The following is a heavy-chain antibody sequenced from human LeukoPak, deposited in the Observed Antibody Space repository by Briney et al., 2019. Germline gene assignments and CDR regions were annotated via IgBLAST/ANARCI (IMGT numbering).Heavy chain of an antibody. CDR3: ARGRDSDSWYFDWFDP. Sequence: GASVKVSCKASGGTFISYAISWVRQAPGKGLEWMGGFDPEDGETIYAQKFQGRVTMTEDTSTDTAYMELNRLRSDDTAVYYCARGRDSDSWYFDWFDPWGHGTLVTVSS. V-gene: IGHV1-24*01. D-gene: IGHD6-13*01. J-gene: IGHJ5*02. CDR1: GGTFISYA. CDR2: FDPEDGET.